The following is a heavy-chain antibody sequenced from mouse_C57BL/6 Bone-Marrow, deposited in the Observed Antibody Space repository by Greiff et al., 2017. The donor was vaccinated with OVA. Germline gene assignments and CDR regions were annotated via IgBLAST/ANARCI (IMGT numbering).Heavy chain of an antibody. V-gene: IGHV5-9-1*02. CDR2: ISSGGDYI. Sequence: DVKLVESGEGLVKPGGSLKLSCAASGFTFSSYAMSWVRQTPEKRLEWVAYISSGGDYIYYPDTVKGRFTISRDNARNTLYLQMSSLKAEDTAMYYCTRGRNYYYGSSPVAYWGQGTRVTVSA. D-gene: IGHD1-1*01. J-gene: IGHJ3*01. CDR3: TRGRNYYYGSSPVAY. CDR1: GFTFSSYA.